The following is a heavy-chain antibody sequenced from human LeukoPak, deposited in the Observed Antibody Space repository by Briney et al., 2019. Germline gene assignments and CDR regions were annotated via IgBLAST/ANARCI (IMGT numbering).Heavy chain of an antibody. CDR2: IIPILGIA. CDR1: GGTFSSYA. J-gene: IGHJ4*02. D-gene: IGHD1-20*01. CDR3: ARDHGVIGTPDY. Sequence: ASVKVSCTASGGTFSSYAISWVRQASGQGLEWMGRIIPILGIANYAQKFQGRVTITADKSTSTAYMELSSLRSEDTAVYYCARDHGVIGTPDYWGQGTLVTVSS. V-gene: IGHV1-69*04.